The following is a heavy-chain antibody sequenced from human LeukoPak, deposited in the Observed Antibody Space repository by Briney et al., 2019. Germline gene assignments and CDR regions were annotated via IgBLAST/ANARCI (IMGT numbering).Heavy chain of an antibody. CDR3: AKDCPLRDYDFWSGYYIRKNWFDP. Sequence: GGSLGLSCAASGFPFSSYAMSWVRQAPGKGLEWVSAISGSSGSTYYAASVKGRFTISRDNSKNTLYLQMDSLSAEDTAVDYCAKDCPLRDYDFWSGYYIRKNWFDPWGQGTLVTVSS. V-gene: IGHV3-23*01. CDR1: GFPFSSYA. J-gene: IGHJ5*02. D-gene: IGHD3-3*01. CDR2: ISGSSGST.